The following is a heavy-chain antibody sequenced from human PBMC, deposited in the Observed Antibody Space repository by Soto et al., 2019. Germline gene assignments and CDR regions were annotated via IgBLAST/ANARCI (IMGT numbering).Heavy chain of an antibody. J-gene: IGHJ3*02. CDR2: TRNKANSYTT. Sequence: GGSLRLSCAASGFTFSDHYMDWVRQAPGKGLEWVGRTRNKANSYTTEYAASVKGRFTISRDDSKNSLYLQMNSLKTEDTAVYYCARENSRAFDIWGQGTMVTVSS. CDR3: ARENSRAFDI. CDR1: GFTFSDHY. V-gene: IGHV3-72*01.